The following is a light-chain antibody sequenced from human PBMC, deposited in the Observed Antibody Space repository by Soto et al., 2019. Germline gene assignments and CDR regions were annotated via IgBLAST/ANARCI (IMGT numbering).Light chain of an antibody. J-gene: IGLJ1*01. CDR2: EVT. Sequence: QSALTQPDSVSGSPGQSITISCTGTSSDVGGYDYVSWYQQHPGKAPKLIIYEVTNRPSGVSNRFSGSKSGNTASLTTSGLQAEYEADYYCSSYTSSSTPYVFGTGTKVTVL. CDR1: SSDVGGYDY. V-gene: IGLV2-14*01. CDR3: SSYTSSSTPYV.